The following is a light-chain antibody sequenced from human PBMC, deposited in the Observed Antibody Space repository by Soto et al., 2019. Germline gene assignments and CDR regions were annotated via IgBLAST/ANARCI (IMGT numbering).Light chain of an antibody. Sequence: TLSVSPGERVTLSCRASQSVSSSLAWYQQRPGQAPRLLIYDTSTRAPGIAARFSGSGSGTEFTLTISSLQSEDVAVYYCQQYVHWPPGTFGQGTKVDIK. V-gene: IGKV3-15*01. CDR2: DTS. CDR3: QQYVHWPPGT. CDR1: QSVSSS. J-gene: IGKJ1*01.